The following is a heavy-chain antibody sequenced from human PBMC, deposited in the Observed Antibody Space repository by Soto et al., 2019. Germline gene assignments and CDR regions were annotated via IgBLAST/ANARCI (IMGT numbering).Heavy chain of an antibody. CDR2: IYYSGST. Sequence: SETLSLTCTVSGGSTSSYYWSWIRQPPGEGLEWIGYIYYSGSTNYNPSLKSRVTISVDTSKNQFSLNLSSVTAADTAVYFCARRESYGDYGLDYWGQGTLVTVSS. V-gene: IGHV4-59*08. CDR3: ARRESYGDYGLDY. J-gene: IGHJ4*02. CDR1: GGSTSSYY. D-gene: IGHD4-17*01.